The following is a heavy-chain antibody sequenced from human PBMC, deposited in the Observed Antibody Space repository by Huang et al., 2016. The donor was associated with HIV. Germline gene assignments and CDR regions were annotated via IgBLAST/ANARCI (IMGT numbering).Heavy chain of an antibody. CDR1: GGSISNGDYY. Sequence: QVQLQESGPGLVKPSQTLSLTCTASGGSISNGDYYWSWIRQPPGKGLEWIGYIYYSVNTYYNPSLKSRVSISVDTSKNQFSVKLKSVTAADTAVYYCTRGGRFCSGGSCHLHLFDYWGQGTLVTVSS. V-gene: IGHV4-30-4*08. J-gene: IGHJ4*02. CDR2: IYYSVNT. CDR3: TRGGRFCSGGSCHLHLFDY. D-gene: IGHD2-15*01.